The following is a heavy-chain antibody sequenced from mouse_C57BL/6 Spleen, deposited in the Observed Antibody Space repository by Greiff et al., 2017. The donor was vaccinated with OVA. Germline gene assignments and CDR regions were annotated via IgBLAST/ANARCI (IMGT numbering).Heavy chain of an antibody. D-gene: IGHD1-1*01. CDR1: GFTFSSYA. CDR2: ISDGGSYT. CDR3: ARDRGYYDGRGYAMDY. Sequence: EVKLVESGGGLVKPGGSLKLSCAASGFTFSSYAMSWVRQTPEKRLEWVATISDGGSYTYYPDNVKGRFTISSDNAKNNLYLQMGHLKSKDTAMYYCARDRGYYDGRGYAMDYWGQGTSVTVSA. J-gene: IGHJ4*01. V-gene: IGHV5-4*01.